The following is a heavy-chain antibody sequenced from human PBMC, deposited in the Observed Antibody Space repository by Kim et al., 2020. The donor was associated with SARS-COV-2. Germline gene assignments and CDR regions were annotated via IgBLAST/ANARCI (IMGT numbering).Heavy chain of an antibody. Sequence: ETLSLTCTVSGGSISSSSYYWGWIRQPPGKGLEWIGSIYYSGSTYYNPSLKSRVTISVDTSKNQFSLKLSSVTAADTAVYYCARTNCSSTSCYPLNYFD. V-gene: IGHV4-39*07. CDR3: ARTNCSSTSCYPLNYFD. CDR2: IYYSGST. CDR1: GGSISSSSYY. J-gene: IGHJ4*01. D-gene: IGHD2-2*01.